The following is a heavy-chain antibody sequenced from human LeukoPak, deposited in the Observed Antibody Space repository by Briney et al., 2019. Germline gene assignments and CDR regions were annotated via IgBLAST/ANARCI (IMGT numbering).Heavy chain of an antibody. Sequence: GGSLRLSCAVSGFTFSTYDMSWVRQAPGKGLEWVSAISGSGGSTYYADSVKGRFTISRDNSKNTLYLQLKSLRAEDTAVYYCAKGQGVTYYYYGMDVWGQGTTVTVSS. CDR3: AKGQGVTYYYYGMDV. V-gene: IGHV3-23*01. CDR2: ISGSGGST. J-gene: IGHJ6*02. CDR1: GFTFSTYD. D-gene: IGHD3-10*01.